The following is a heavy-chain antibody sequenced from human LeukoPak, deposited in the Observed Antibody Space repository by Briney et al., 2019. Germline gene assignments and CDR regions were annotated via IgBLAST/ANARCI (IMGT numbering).Heavy chain of an antibody. CDR1: GGSISSGGYY. CDR3: ARVRCGGSCYGYWYFDL. CDR2: IYYRGST. D-gene: IGHD2-15*01. J-gene: IGHJ2*01. V-gene: IGHV4-31*03. Sequence: SQTLSLTCTVSGGSISSGGYYWSWIRQHPGKGLEWIGYIYYRGSTYYNPSLKSRVTISVDTSKNQFSLKLSSVTAADTAVYYCARVRCGGSCYGYWYFDLWGRGTLVTVSS.